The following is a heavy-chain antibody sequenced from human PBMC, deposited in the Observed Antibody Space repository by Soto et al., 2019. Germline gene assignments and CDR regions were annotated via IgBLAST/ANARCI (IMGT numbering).Heavy chain of an antibody. CDR2: ISYDGNNE. D-gene: IGHD3-22*01. J-gene: IGHJ1*01. CDR3: ATEDHSSGHAGTFHH. Sequence: QVQLVESGGGVVQPGRSLRLSCAASGFIFSTYVMHWVRQAPGKGLEWVAAISYDGNNEHYADSVKGRFTISRDNSKNTLFVQMDTLRTEDTAVYYCATEDHSSGHAGTFHHWGQGTLVTVSS. V-gene: IGHV3-30*01. CDR1: GFIFSTYV.